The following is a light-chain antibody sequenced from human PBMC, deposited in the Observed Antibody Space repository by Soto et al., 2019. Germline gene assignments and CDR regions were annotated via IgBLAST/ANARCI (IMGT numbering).Light chain of an antibody. J-gene: IGLJ2*01. Sequence: QSALTQPPSASGSPGQSVAISCTGTSSDVGGSNYVSWNQHHPGKAPKLMIYEVNRRPSGVPNRFSGSKSGNTASLTVSGLHAEDEADYYCSSFAGINNPLVFGGGTKLTVL. CDR2: EVN. V-gene: IGLV2-8*01. CDR3: SSFAGINNPLV. CDR1: SSDVGGSNY.